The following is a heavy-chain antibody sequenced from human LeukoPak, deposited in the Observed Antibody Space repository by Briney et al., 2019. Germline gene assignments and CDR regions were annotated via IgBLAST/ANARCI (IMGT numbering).Heavy chain of an antibody. CDR2: IYSGGST. D-gene: IGHD1-26*01. CDR1: GFTVSSNY. Sequence: PGGSLRLSCAASGFTVSSNYMSWVRQAPGKGLEWVSVIYSGGSTYYADSVKGRFTISRDNSKNTLYLQMNSLRAEDTAVYYCAWLIGVGATSYFDYWGQGTLVTVSS. V-gene: IGHV3-53*01. CDR3: AWLIGVGATSYFDY. J-gene: IGHJ4*02.